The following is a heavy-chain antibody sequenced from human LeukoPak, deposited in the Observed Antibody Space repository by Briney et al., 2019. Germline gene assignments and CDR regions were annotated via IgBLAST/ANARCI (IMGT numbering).Heavy chain of an antibody. CDR3: ARTTRFGYGMDV. V-gene: IGHV4-59*01. CDR2: IYHSGST. D-gene: IGHD3-10*01. Sequence: PSETLSLTCTVSSGSISSYYWSWIRQPPGKGLEWIGYIYHSGSTYYNPSLKSRVTISVDRSKNQFSLKLSSVTAADTAVYYCARTTRFGYGMDVWGQGTTVTVSS. CDR1: SGSISSYY. J-gene: IGHJ6*02.